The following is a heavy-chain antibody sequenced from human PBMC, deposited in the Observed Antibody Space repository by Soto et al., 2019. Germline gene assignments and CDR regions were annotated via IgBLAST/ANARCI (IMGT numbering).Heavy chain of an antibody. J-gene: IGHJ4*02. CDR3: ARSIGNILGSYSGYFDY. D-gene: IGHD1-26*01. CDR2: ISYDGSNK. V-gene: IGHV3-30-3*01. Sequence: QVQLVESGGGVVQPGRSLRLSCAASGFTFSSYAMHWVRQAPGKGLEWVAVISYDGSNKYYADSVKGRFTISRDNSKNPLYLQMNSLGGEDTAGYYCARSIGNILGSYSGYFDYWGQGTLVTVSS. CDR1: GFTFSSYA.